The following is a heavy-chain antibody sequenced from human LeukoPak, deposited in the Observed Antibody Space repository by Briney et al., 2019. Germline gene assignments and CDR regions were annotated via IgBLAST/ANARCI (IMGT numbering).Heavy chain of an antibody. CDR2: MNPNCGNT. V-gene: IGHV1-8*03. J-gene: IGHJ4*02. D-gene: IGHD6-13*01. CDR1: GYTFTSYD. Sequence: ASVKVSCKASGYTFTSYDINWVRQATGQGLEWMGWMNPNCGNTGYAQKFQGRVTITRNTSISTAYMELSSLRSEDTAVYYCARGRGKAAAGALFDYWGQGTLVTVSS. CDR3: ARGRGKAAAGALFDY.